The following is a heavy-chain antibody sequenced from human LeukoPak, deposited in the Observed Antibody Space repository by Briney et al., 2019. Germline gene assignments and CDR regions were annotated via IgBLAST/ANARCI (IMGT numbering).Heavy chain of an antibody. Sequence: GGSLRLSCAASGLTFSSYAMSWVRQAPGKGLEWVSPISGSGGSTYYADSVKGRFNISRDNSKITLYLQMNSLRAEDTAVYYCAKGGYYYYMDVWGKGTTVTVS. CDR3: AKGGYYYYMDV. J-gene: IGHJ6*03. V-gene: IGHV3-23*01. CDR2: ISGSGGST. CDR1: GLTFSSYA.